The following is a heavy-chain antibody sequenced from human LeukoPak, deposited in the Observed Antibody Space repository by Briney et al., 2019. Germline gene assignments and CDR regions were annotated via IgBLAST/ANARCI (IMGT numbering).Heavy chain of an antibody. CDR2: ISSNGGST. Sequence: GGSLRLSCAASGFTFSSYAMHWVRQAPGKGLEYVSAISSNGGSTYYADSVKGRFTISRDNSKNTPYLQMSSLRAEDTAVYYCVNGAAAGNDYYYYGMDVWGQGTTVTVSS. CDR3: VNGAAAGNDYYYYGMDV. D-gene: IGHD6-13*01. CDR1: GFTFSSYA. V-gene: IGHV3-64D*06. J-gene: IGHJ6*02.